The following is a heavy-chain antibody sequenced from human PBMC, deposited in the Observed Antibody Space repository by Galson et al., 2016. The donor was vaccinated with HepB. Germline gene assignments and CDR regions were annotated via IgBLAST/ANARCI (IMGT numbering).Heavy chain of an antibody. CDR1: GFTFSSHW. J-gene: IGHJ4*02. CDR2: VKQDGSAK. Sequence: SLRLSCAASGFTFSSHWMSWVRQAPGKGLEWVANVKQDGSAKHYADPVKGRFTISRDNAKSSLYLQMNSLTADDTAVYYCSYTLDYWGQGTLLTVSS. CDR3: SYTLDY. V-gene: IGHV3-7*01.